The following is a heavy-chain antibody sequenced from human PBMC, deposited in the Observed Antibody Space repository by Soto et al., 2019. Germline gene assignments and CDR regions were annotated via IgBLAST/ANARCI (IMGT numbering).Heavy chain of an antibody. CDR3: AIGQLFSDWFDP. D-gene: IGHD5-18*01. J-gene: IGHJ5*02. CDR1: GGSISGYY. CDR2: IYSSGPT. Sequence: QVQLQESGPGLVRASETLSLTCTVSGGSISGYYWTWIRQTAGKGLEWIVRIYSSGPTKYNPSLKSRVTMSLDTSKNQFSLSLSSVTATDTAVYYSAIGQLFSDWFDPWGPGTLVTVSS. V-gene: IGHV4-4*07.